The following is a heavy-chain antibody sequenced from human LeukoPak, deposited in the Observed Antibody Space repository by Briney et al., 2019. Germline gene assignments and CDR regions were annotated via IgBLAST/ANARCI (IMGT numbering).Heavy chain of an antibody. V-gene: IGHV3-21*01. D-gene: IGHD6-19*01. J-gene: IGHJ4*02. CDR1: GFTFSSYS. Sequence: GGSPRLSCAASGFTFSSYSMNWVRQAPGKGLEWVSSISSSSSYIYYADSVKGRFTISRDNAKNSLYLQMNGLRAEDTAVYYCARVEDTSGWYWIAYWGQGTLVTVSS. CDR2: ISSSSSYI. CDR3: ARVEDTSGWYWIAY.